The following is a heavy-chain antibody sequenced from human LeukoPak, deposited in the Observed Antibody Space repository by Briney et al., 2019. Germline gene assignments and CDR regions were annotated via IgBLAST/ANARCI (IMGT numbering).Heavy chain of an antibody. J-gene: IGHJ4*02. CDR1: GFTFSSYS. D-gene: IGHD5-18*01. V-gene: IGHV3-21*01. CDR3: ARDNKHLWLPPDY. CDR2: ISSSSSYI. Sequence: PGGSLRLSCAASGFTFSSYSMNWVRQAPGKGLEWVSSISSSSSYIYYADSVKGRFTISRDNAKNSLYLQMNSLRAEDTAVYYCARDNKHLWLPPDYWGQGTLVTVSS.